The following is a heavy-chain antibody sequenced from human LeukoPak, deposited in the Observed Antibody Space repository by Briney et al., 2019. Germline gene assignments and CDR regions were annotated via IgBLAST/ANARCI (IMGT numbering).Heavy chain of an antibody. Sequence: ASVKVSCKASGNTFTNYGFSWVRQAPGQGPEWMGWISAYNGNTNYTQKLQGRVTMTTDAPTSTAYMELRSLRSDDTAVYYCARGAREQQPDYYYGLDVWGQGTTVTVSS. CDR3: ARGAREQQPDYYYGLDV. J-gene: IGHJ6*02. CDR1: GNTFTNYG. V-gene: IGHV1-18*01. D-gene: IGHD6-13*01. CDR2: ISAYNGNT.